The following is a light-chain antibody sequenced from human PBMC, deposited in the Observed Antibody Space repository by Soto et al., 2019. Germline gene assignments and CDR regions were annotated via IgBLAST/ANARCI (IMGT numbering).Light chain of an antibody. J-gene: IGKJ1*01. CDR2: GAS. CDR1: QSVSSSY. Sequence: EIVLTKSPGTLSLFPGERATLSCRASQSVSSSYLAWYQQKPGQAPRLLIYGASSRATGIPDRFSGSGSGTDFTLTISRLEPEDFAVYYCQQYGSSPTFGQGTKVDIK. V-gene: IGKV3-20*01. CDR3: QQYGSSPT.